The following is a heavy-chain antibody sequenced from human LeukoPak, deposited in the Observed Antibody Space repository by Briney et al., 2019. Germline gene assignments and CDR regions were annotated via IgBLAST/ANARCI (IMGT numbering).Heavy chain of an antibody. Sequence: GGPLRLSCAASGFTFSDYYMAWIREAPGKGLEWISYISTSGSAVYYADSVKGRFTMSRDNAKNSLYLQMNSLRAEDTAVYYYARRAPFYYNSWSPTHDYGMDVWGQGTTVTVSS. V-gene: IGHV3-11*01. CDR2: ISTSGSAV. CDR3: ARRAPFYYNSWSPTHDYGMDV. D-gene: IGHD3-10*01. CDR1: GFTFSDYY. J-gene: IGHJ6*02.